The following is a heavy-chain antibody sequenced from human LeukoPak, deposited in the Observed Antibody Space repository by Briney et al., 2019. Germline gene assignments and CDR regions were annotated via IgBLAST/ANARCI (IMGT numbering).Heavy chain of an antibody. CDR1: GGTFSSSS. D-gene: IGHD3-10*01. V-gene: IGHV1-69*13. CDR2: IIPIFSTA. CDR3: ARARPASEGPAVWFKLDAFDI. Sequence: GASVKVSCKASGGTFSSSSISWVRQAPGQGLEWMGGIIPIFSTADHAPKFQGRVTITADESTSTAYMELSSLRSEDTAVYYCARARPASEGPAVWFKLDAFDIWGQGTMVTVSS. J-gene: IGHJ3*02.